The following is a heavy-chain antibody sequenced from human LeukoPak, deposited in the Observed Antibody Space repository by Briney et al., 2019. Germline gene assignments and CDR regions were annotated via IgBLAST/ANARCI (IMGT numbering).Heavy chain of an antibody. CDR3: ARGKSYPDY. CDR1: GFTFSSYS. J-gene: IGHJ4*02. V-gene: IGHV3-48*04. CDR2: ISSSSSTI. Sequence: GGSLGLSCAASGFTFSSYSMNWVRQAPGKGLEWVSYISSSSSTIYYADSVKGRFTISRDNAKNSLYLQMNSLRAEDTAVYYCARGKSYPDYWGQGTLVTVSS.